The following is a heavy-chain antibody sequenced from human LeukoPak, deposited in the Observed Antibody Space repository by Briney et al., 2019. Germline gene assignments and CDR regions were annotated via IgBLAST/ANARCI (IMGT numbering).Heavy chain of an antibody. CDR3: AVSSSWYWGRFGDAFDV. Sequence: GESLKISCKGSGYRFNAYWIAWVRQMPGKGLEWMGIIYPDDSDTRYSPSFQGQVTISADKSITTAYLQWSSLKASDTAIYYCAVSSSWYWGRFGDAFDVWGQGTMVTVSS. CDR2: IYPDDSDT. V-gene: IGHV5-51*01. CDR1: GYRFNAYW. J-gene: IGHJ3*01. D-gene: IGHD6-13*01.